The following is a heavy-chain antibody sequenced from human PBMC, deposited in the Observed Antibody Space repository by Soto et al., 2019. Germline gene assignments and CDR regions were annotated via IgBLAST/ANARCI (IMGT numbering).Heavy chain of an antibody. CDR2: IIPIFGTA. Sequence: QVQLVQPGAEVKKPGSSVKVSCKASGGTFSSYAISWVRQAPGQGLERVGGIIPIFGTANYAQKFQGRVMITADESTSLAYMELSSLRSGDTAVYYGARFLGPPFEWRPFYPWGQGTLVTVSS. CDR3: ARFLGPPFEWRPFYP. V-gene: IGHV1-69*01. D-gene: IGHD3-3*01. J-gene: IGHJ5*02. CDR1: GGTFSSYA.